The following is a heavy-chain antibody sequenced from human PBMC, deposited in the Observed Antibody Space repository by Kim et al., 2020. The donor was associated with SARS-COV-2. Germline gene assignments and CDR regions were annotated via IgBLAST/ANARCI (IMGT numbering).Heavy chain of an antibody. V-gene: IGHV4-34*01. D-gene: IGHD6-19*01. Sequence: SETLSLTCAVYGGSFSGYYWSWIRQPPGKGLEWIGEINHSGSTNYNPSLKSRVTISVDTSKNQFSLKLSSVTAADTAVYYCARDIAVAAKGGYWGQGTLV. CDR1: GGSFSGYY. CDR3: ARDIAVAAKGGY. CDR2: INHSGST. J-gene: IGHJ4*02.